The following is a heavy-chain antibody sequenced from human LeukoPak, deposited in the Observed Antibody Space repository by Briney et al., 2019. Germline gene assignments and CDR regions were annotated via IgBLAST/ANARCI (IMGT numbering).Heavy chain of an antibody. CDR1: GGSISSSSYY. J-gene: IGHJ3*02. CDR2: IYYSGST. CDR3: ARERAARLGSDAFDM. Sequence: SETLSLTCTVSGGSISSSSYYWGWIRQPPGKGLEWIGSIYYSGSTYYNPSLKSRVTISVDTSKNQFSLKLSSVTAADTAVYYCARERAARLGSDAFDMSGEGRMVTVSS. D-gene: IGHD6-6*01. V-gene: IGHV4-39*07.